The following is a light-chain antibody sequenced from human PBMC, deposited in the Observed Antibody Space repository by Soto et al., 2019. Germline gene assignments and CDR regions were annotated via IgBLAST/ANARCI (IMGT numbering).Light chain of an antibody. Sequence: IQMTQSPSSLSASVGDRVTITCLASQSISSWLAWFQQKPGKAPKLLMYDASSLESGVPSRFSGSGSGTEFTLTISSLQPDDFATYYCQQYGTYLWTFGQGTKVDI. CDR2: DAS. CDR3: QQYGTYLWT. V-gene: IGKV1-5*01. CDR1: QSISSW. J-gene: IGKJ1*01.